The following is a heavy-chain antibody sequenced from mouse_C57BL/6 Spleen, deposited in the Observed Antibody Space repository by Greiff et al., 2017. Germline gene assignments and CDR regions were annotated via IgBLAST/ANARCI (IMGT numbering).Heavy chain of an antibody. CDR3: SDHYDDDVWYFDV. CDR1: GFTFSDAW. J-gene: IGHJ1*03. V-gene: IGHV6-6*01. Sequence: LQQSGGGLVQPGGSMKLSCAASGFTFSDAWMDWVRQSPEKGLEWVAEIRNKANNHATYYAESVKGRFTISRDDSKSSVYLQSNSVRATVTCIYYWSDHYDDDVWYFDVWGTGTTVTVSS. CDR2: IRNKANNHAT. D-gene: IGHD2-4*01.